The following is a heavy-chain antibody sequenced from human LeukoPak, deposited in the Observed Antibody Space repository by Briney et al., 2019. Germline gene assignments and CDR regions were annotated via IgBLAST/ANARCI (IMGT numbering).Heavy chain of an antibody. J-gene: IGHJ4*02. CDR3: ARDPFGDAY. D-gene: IGHD3-10*01. CDR2: ISGSSTTR. V-gene: IGHV3-21*01. CDR1: GFTFSVYT. Sequence: PGGSLRPSCAASGFTFSVYTMNWVRQAPGKGLEWVSSISGSSTTRYYADSVKGRVTISRDNTKNSVSLQMNSLRVEDTAVYYCARDPFGDAYWGQGTLVTVSS.